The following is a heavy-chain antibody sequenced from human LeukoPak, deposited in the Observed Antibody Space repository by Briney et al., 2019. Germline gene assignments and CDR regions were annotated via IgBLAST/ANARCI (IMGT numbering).Heavy chain of an antibody. CDR1: GFTFSSYG. D-gene: IGHD6-19*01. CDR3: ARPVTAVADYFDY. J-gene: IGHJ4*02. V-gene: IGHV3-33*01. CDR2: IWYDGSNK. Sequence: PGGSLRLSCAASGFTFSSYGMHWVRQAPGKGLEWMAVIWYDGSNKYYADSVKGRFTISRDNSKNTLYLQMNSLRAEDTAVYYCARPVTAVADYFDYWGQGTLVTVSS.